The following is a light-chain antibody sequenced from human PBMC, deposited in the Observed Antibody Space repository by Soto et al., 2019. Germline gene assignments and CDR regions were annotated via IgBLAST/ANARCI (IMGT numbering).Light chain of an antibody. V-gene: IGKV1-5*03. CDR2: KAS. CDR1: QSISSW. CDR3: QQYNRYWT. J-gene: IGKJ1*01. Sequence: DIQMTQSPSTLSASVGDRATITCRASQSISSWLAWYQRKPGKAPKLLIYKASNLESGVPSRFSGSGSETEFTLTISSLLPDDFATYYCQQYNRYWTFGQGTKVDIK.